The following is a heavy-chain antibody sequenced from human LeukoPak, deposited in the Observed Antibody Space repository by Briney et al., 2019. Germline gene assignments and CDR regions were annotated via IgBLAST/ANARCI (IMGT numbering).Heavy chain of an antibody. D-gene: IGHD2-21*01. CDR2: IIPIFGTA. CDR1: GYTFTGYY. J-gene: IGHJ5*02. Sequence: ASVKVSCKASGYTFTGYYMHWVRQAPGQGLEWMGGIIPIFGTANNAQKFQGRVTITADESTSTAYMELSSLRSEDTAVYYCARGICGGDCYTNWFDPWGQGTLVTVSS. CDR3: ARGICGGDCYTNWFDP. V-gene: IGHV1-69*13.